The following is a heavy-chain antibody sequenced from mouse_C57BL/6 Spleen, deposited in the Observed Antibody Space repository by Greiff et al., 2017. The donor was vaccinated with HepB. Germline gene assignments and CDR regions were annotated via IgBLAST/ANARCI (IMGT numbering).Heavy chain of an antibody. D-gene: IGHD1-1*01. Sequence: QVQLQQSGPELVKPGASVKISCKASGYAFSSSWMNWVKQRPGKGLEWIGRMYPGDGDTNYNGKFKGKATLTADKSSSTAYMQLSSLTSEDSAVYFCARRGYYGSSFFDYWGQGTTLTVSS. CDR2: MYPGDGDT. J-gene: IGHJ2*01. CDR1: GYAFSSSW. CDR3: ARRGYYGSSFFDY. V-gene: IGHV1-82*01.